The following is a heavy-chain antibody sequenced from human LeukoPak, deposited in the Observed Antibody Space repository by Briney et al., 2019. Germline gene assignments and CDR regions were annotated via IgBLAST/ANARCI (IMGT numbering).Heavy chain of an antibody. J-gene: IGHJ4*02. CDR2: IYYSGST. CDR1: GGSISSYY. Sequence: SETLSLTCTVSGGSISSYYWSWIRQPPGKGLEWIGYIYYSGSTNYNPSLKSRVTISVDTSKNQFSLKLSSVTAADTAVYYCAGGGDSFSGSTPFDYWGQGTLVTVSS. V-gene: IGHV4-59*08. D-gene: IGHD1-26*01. CDR3: AGGGDSFSGSTPFDY.